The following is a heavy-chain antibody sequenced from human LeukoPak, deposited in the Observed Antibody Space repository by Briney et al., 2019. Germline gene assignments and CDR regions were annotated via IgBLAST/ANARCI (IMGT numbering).Heavy chain of an antibody. J-gene: IGHJ4*02. CDR2: LYTGGGT. Sequence: GGSLRLSCEASGFTFNSHAMTWVRLAPGKGLEWVSVLYTGGGTDHADSVKGRFTISRDNSKNTLSLQMNSLRVEDTAIYYCTRSGYRHPYHFDSWGQGTLVTVSS. CDR3: TRSGYRHPYHFDS. CDR1: GFTFNSHA. D-gene: IGHD3-22*01. V-gene: IGHV3-53*01.